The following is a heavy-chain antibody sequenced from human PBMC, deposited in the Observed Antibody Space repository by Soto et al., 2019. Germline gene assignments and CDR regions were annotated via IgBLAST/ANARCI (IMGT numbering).Heavy chain of an antibody. J-gene: IGHJ4*02. D-gene: IGHD2-2*02. CDR3: ARGRHCSSTSCHINFDY. CDR1: GGTFSSCA. V-gene: IGHV1-69*13. Sequence: SVKVSCKASGGTFSSCAIGWVRQAPGQGLEWMGGIIPIFGTANYAQKFQGRVTITADESTSTAYMELSSLRSEDTAVYYCARGRHCSSTSCHINFDYWGQGTPVTVSS. CDR2: IIPIFGTA.